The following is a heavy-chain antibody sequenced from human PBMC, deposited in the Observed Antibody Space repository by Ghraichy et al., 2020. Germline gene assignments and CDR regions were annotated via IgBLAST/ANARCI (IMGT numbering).Heavy chain of an antibody. CDR3: ARDRYGGRGVIGWFDP. Sequence: ASVKVSCKASGYTFTGYYMHWVRQAPGQGLEWMGRINPNSGGTNYAQKFQGRVTMTRDTSISTAYMELSRLRSDDTAVYYCARDRYGGRGVIGWFDPWGQGTLVTVSS. J-gene: IGHJ5*02. D-gene: IGHD3-10*01. CDR2: INPNSGGT. V-gene: IGHV1-2*06. CDR1: GYTFTGYY.